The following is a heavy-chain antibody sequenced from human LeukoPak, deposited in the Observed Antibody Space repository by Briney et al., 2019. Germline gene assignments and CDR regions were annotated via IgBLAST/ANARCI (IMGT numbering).Heavy chain of an antibody. CDR2: IYSGGST. CDR3: AGSSQWLALDY. D-gene: IGHD6-19*01. CDR1: GFTVSSNY. Sequence: GGSLRLSCAASGFTVSSNYMSWVRQAPGKGLEWVSVIYSGGSTYYADSVKGRFTISRDNSKNTLYLQMNSLRAEDTAVYYCAGSSQWLALDYWGQGALVTVSS. V-gene: IGHV3-53*01. J-gene: IGHJ4*02.